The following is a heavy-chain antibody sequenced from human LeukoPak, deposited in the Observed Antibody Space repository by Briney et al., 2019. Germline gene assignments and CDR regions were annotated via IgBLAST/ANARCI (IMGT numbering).Heavy chain of an antibody. CDR3: ARAAFCGGDCYPGPASPFDS. CDR2: MYPGDSNT. V-gene: IGHV5-51*01. CDR1: GYTFSNYW. J-gene: IGHJ4*02. Sequence: RGESLKISCKGSGYTFSNYWIGWVRQMPGKGLEWMGIMYPGDSNTRYSPSFQGQVTISADKSISTAYLQWSSLKTSDTAMYYCARAAFCGGDCYPGPASPFDSWGQGTLVTVSS. D-gene: IGHD2-21*02.